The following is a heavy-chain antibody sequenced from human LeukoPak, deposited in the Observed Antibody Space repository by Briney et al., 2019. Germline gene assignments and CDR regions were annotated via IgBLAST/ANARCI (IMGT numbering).Heavy chain of an antibody. CDR3: AVAYYDFWSGYFPLDY. CDR1: GGSFSGYY. D-gene: IGHD3-3*01. CDR2: INHSGST. J-gene: IGHJ4*02. V-gene: IGHV4-34*01. Sequence: SETLSLTCAVYGGSFSGYYWSWIRQPPGKGLEWIGEINHSGSTNYNPSLKSRVTISVDTSKNQFSLKLSSVTAADTAVYYCAVAYYDFWSGYFPLDYWGQGTLVTVSS.